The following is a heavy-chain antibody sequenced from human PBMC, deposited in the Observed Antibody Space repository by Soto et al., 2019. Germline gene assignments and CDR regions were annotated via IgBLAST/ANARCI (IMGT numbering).Heavy chain of an antibody. CDR3: TSGIVPISY. V-gene: IGHV3-53*01. CDR1: GFIVSSNY. CDR2: IYSGGST. Sequence: ESGGGLIQPGGSLRLSCAASGFIVSSNYMTWVRQAPGKGLEWVSVIYSGGSTYYADSVKGRFTISRDNSKNTVYLQMNSLRVGDTAVYYCTSGIVPISYWGQGTLVTVSS. D-gene: IGHD2-21*01. J-gene: IGHJ4*02.